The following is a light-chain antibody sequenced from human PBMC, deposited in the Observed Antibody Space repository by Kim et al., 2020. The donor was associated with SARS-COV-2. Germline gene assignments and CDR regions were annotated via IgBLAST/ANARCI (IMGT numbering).Light chain of an antibody. CDR3: QKYNGAPWT. CDR2: DAS. Sequence: ASVGDRVTITCRASQGISSNVGWYQQKPGDVPKLLIYDASALLSGVPSRFSGSGSGTDFTLTISSLQPEDFATYYCQKYNGAPWTFGQGTKVDIK. V-gene: IGKV1-27*01. CDR1: QGISSN. J-gene: IGKJ1*01.